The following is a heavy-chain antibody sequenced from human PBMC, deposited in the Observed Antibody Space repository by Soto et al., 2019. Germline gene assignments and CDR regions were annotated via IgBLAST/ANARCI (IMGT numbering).Heavy chain of an antibody. Sequence: VSGGSISGGGYYWSWIRQHPGKGLEWIGYIYYSGSTYYNPSLKSRVTISVDTSKNQFSLKLSSVTAADTAVYYCARATYSLVDYWGQGTLVTVSS. D-gene: IGHD6-13*01. CDR1: GGSISGGGYY. CDR2: IYYSGST. J-gene: IGHJ4*02. V-gene: IGHV4-31*02. CDR3: ARATYSLVDY.